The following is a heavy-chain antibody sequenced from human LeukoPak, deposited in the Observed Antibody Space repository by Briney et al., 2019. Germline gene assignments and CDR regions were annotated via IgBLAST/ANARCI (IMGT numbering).Heavy chain of an antibody. Sequence: ASVKVSCKASGYTFSNYGITWVRQAPGQGLEWMGWITTDNGNTNYAQNLQGRVTMTTETSTSTAYMELRSLRSDDTAVYYCARGRGSTSRYWGQGTLVTVSS. CDR1: GYTFSNYG. D-gene: IGHD5-12*01. CDR2: ITTDNGNT. CDR3: ARGRGSTSRY. J-gene: IGHJ4*02. V-gene: IGHV1-18*01.